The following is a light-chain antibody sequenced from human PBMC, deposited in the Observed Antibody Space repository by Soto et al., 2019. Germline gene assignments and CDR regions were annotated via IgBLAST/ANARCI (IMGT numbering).Light chain of an antibody. CDR2: AAS. CDR3: RPYNSFPHT. V-gene: IGKV1-12*01. J-gene: IGKJ4*01. Sequence: DIQMTQSPSSVSASVGDRVTITCRTSQGISSWLAWYQQKPGKAPRILIYAASSLQSGVPSRFIGSGSGTDFQLTISSLQPEDFQTYYGRPYNSFPHTFGEGTKVEIK. CDR1: QGISSW.